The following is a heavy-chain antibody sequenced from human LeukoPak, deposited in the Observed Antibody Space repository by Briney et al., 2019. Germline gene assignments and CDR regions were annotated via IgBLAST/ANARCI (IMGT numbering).Heavy chain of an antibody. V-gene: IGHV1-2*02. J-gene: IGHJ3*02. Sequence: ASVKVSCKASGYTFTGYYMHWVRQAPGQGLERMGWINPNSGGTNYAQKFQGRVTMTRDTSISTAYMELSRLRSDDTAVYYCAREVVVVAATYDAFDIWGQGTMVTVSS. CDR1: GYTFTGYY. D-gene: IGHD2-15*01. CDR2: INPNSGGT. CDR3: AREVVVVAATYDAFDI.